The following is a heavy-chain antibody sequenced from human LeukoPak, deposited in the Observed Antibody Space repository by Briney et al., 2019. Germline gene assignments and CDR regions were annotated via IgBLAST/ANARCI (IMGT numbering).Heavy chain of an antibody. CDR3: ARAGSSPGAFDI. V-gene: IGHV4-61*02. Sequence: SETLSLTCTVSGGSISSGSYYWSWIRQPAGKGLEWIGRIYTSGSTNYNPSLKSRVTISVDTSKNQFSLKLSSVTAADTAVYYCARAGSSPGAFDIWGQGTMVTVSS. CDR1: GGSISSGSYY. D-gene: IGHD6-13*01. CDR2: IYTSGST. J-gene: IGHJ3*02.